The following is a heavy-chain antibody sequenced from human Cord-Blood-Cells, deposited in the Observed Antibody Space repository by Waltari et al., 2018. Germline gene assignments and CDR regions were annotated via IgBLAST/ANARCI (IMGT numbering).Heavy chain of an antibody. Sequence: EVQLVESGGGLIQPGGSLRLSCAASGFTASSNYMSWVRQAPGKGLEWVSVIYSGGSTYYADSVKGRFTISRDNSKNTLYLQMNSLRAEDTAVYYCAREGHSSGWSFDYWGQGTLVTVSS. CDR1: GFTASSNY. CDR2: IYSGGST. CDR3: AREGHSSGWSFDY. V-gene: IGHV3-53*01. D-gene: IGHD6-19*01. J-gene: IGHJ4*02.